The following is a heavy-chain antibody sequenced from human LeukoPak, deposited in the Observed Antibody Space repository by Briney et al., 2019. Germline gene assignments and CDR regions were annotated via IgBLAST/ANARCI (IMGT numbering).Heavy chain of an antibody. Sequence: SVKVSCKASGGTFSSYAISWVRQAPGQGLEWMGRIIPILGIANYAQKFQGRVTITADKSTSTAYMELSSLRSEDTAVYYCARDRVMIELNYFDYWGQGTLVTVSS. J-gene: IGHJ4*02. CDR3: ARDRVMIELNYFDY. V-gene: IGHV1-69*04. CDR1: GGTFSSYA. D-gene: IGHD3-22*01. CDR2: IIPILGIA.